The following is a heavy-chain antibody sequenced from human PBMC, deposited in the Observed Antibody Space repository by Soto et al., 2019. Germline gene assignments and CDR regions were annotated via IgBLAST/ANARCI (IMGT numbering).Heavy chain of an antibody. V-gene: IGHV3-23*01. CDR1: GFTFSSYA. J-gene: IGHJ4*02. Sequence: EVQLLESGGGLVQPGGSLRLSCAASGFTFSSYAMSWVRQAPGKGLEWVSAISGSGGSTYYADSVKGRFTISRDNSKNTLYLQMDSLRAEDTAVYYCAKGNLGRTTVTNFDYWGQGTLVTVSS. D-gene: IGHD4-17*01. CDR3: AKGNLGRTTVTNFDY. CDR2: ISGSGGST.